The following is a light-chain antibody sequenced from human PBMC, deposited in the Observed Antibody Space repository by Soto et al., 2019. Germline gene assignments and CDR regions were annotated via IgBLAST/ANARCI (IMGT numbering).Light chain of an antibody. CDR2: DVS. CDR3: SSYAGSNNV. CDR1: SSDVGGYNN. J-gene: IGLJ3*02. V-gene: IGLV2-8*01. Sequence: QSALTQPPSASGSPGQSVTISCTGTSSDVGGYNNVSWYQQHPGKAPKLMIYDVSKRPSGVPDRVSGSKSGNTASLTVSGLQAEDEADYYCSSYAGSNNVFGGGTKLTVL.